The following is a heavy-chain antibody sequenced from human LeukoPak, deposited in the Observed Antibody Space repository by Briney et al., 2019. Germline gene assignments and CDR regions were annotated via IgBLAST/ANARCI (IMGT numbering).Heavy chain of an antibody. V-gene: IGHV1-8*01. J-gene: IGHJ4*02. CDR3: ARSGGYHPLDY. CDR2: MNANRGNT. CDR1: GYTFTSYD. D-gene: IGHD5-12*01. Sequence: GASVKVSCKSSGYTFTSYDINWVRQAPGQGLGWMGWMNANRGNTGFAQKFQGRVTMTRDTSTSTAYLELSSLRSEDTAVYYCARSGGYHPLDYWGQGTLVTVSS.